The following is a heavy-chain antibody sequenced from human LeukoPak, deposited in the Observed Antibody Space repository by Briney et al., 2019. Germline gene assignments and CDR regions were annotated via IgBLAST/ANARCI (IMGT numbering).Heavy chain of an antibody. Sequence: GGSLRLSCAASGFTFSSYTMNWVRQAPGKGLEWVSSITSRSSYIYYADSVKGRFTISRDNAKNSLYLKMNSLRAEDTALYYCARGGYYYDSSGYSSPLLYAFDIWGQGTMVTVSS. CDR2: ITSRSSYI. CDR1: GFTFSSYT. V-gene: IGHV3-21*04. D-gene: IGHD3-22*01. J-gene: IGHJ3*02. CDR3: ARGGYYYDSSGYSSPLLYAFDI.